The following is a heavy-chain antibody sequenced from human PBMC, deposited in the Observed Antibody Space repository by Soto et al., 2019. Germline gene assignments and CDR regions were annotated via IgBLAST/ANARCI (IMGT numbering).Heavy chain of an antibody. CDR1: GYTFTGYY. J-gene: IGHJ4*02. V-gene: IGHV1-2*04. D-gene: IGHD6-19*01. CDR2: INPNSGGT. Sequence: ASVKVSCKASGYTFTGYYMHWVRQAPGQGLEWMGWINPNSGGTNYAQKFQGWVTMTRDTSISTAYMELSRLRSDDTAVYYCARDPERVGQWLYYFDYWGQGTLVTVSS. CDR3: ARDPERVGQWLYYFDY.